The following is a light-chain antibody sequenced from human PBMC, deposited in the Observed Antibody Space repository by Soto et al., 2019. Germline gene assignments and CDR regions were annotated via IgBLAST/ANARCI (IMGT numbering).Light chain of an antibody. CDR1: QSIDTY. J-gene: IGKJ1*01. Sequence: EIVMTQSPATLSVSSGERATLSCRASQSIDTYLAWYQQKPGQAPRLLIYDASNRATGIPARFSGSGSGTDFTLTISSLEPEDFAVYYCQRYGGFGQGTKVDIK. V-gene: IGKV3-11*01. CDR3: QRYGG. CDR2: DAS.